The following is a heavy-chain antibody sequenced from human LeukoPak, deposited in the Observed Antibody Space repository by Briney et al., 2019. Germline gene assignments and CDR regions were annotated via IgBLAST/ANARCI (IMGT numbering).Heavy chain of an antibody. CDR2: TYYSGST. D-gene: IGHD5-12*01. V-gene: IGHV4-59*01. CDR1: GGSISSYY. Sequence: SETLSLTCTVSGGSISSYYWSWLRQPPGKGLEWIGYTYYSGSTNYNPSLKSRGTISVDTSKNQFSLKLSSVTAADAAVYYCARGNSGYDSFWFDPWGQGTLVTVSS. CDR3: ARGNSGYDSFWFDP. J-gene: IGHJ5*02.